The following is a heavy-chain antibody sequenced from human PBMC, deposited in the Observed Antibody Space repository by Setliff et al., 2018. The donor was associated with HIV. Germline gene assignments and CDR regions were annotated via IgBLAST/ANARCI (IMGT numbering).Heavy chain of an antibody. CDR2: IYSSGTT. D-gene: IGHD2-15*01. J-gene: IGHJ3*02. CDR3: AKYWRASGTYVFDI. V-gene: IGHV4-4*08. CDR1: GGPMSGYY. Sequence: PSETLSLTCTVSGGPMSGYYWSWLRQSPVKGLEWIGYIYSSGTTNYNPPFKSRVSISLDTSRSQFSLMLSSVTAADTAIYYCAKYWRASGTYVFDIWGRGTMVTVSS.